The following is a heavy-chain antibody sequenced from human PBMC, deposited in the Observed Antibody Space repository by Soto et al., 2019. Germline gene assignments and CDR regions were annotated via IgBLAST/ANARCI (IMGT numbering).Heavy chain of an antibody. CDR3: ATWSTYSGSYCFDY. CDR1: GGTCKTYT. D-gene: IGHD1-26*01. J-gene: IGHJ4*02. CDR2: IIPMYDSA. Sequence: QVQLVQSGAELKKPGSSVNVSCAASGGTCKTYTINWVRQAPGQGIEWIGQIIPMYDSANYAQRFQGRVTISADKSTNIAYMELSGLRSEDTALYYCATWSTYSGSYCFDYWGQGTLVSVSS. V-gene: IGHV1-69*06.